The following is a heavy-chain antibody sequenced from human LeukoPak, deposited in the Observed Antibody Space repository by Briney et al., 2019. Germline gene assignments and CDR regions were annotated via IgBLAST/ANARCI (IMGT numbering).Heavy chain of an antibody. CDR1: GFTSTSYS. D-gene: IGHD1-26*01. CDR2: ISGGGGST. J-gene: IGHJ4*02. CDR3: AKGGKWDVTPFDY. Sequence: GGSLRLSCAASGFTSTSYSMNWVCQAPGKGLEWVSTISGGGGSTCYADSVKGRFTISRDNSKNTLYLQVNSLRAEDTAVYYCAKGGKWDVTPFDYWGRELWSPSPQ. V-gene: IGHV3-23*01.